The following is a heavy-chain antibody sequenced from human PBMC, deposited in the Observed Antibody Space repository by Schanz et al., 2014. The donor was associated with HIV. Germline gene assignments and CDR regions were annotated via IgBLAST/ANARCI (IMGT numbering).Heavy chain of an antibody. J-gene: IGHJ5*02. V-gene: IGHV3-33*01. D-gene: IGHD6-13*01. CDR3: AREYYSRNWNWFDP. CDR1: GFTFSSYG. Sequence: QVQLVESGGGVVQPGRSLSLSCAASGFTFSSYGMHWVRQAPGKGLEWVAVIWYDGTNIDYADSVKGRFTVSRDNSKNMLYLQMNSLRAEDTAVYYCAREYYSRNWNWFDPWGQGTLVTVSS. CDR2: IWYDGTNI.